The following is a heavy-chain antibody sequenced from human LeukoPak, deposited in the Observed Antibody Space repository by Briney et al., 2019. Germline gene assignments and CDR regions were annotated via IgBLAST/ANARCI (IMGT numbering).Heavy chain of an antibody. CDR1: GGSISSGSYY. J-gene: IGHJ4*02. CDR3: ARDYYGMATGVVYFDS. V-gene: IGHV4-61*02. Sequence: PSETLSLTCTVSGGSISSGSYYWTWIRQPAGKGLEWIGRIYTSGSTNYNPSLKSRVTISLDTSKNQFSLKLSSVTAADTAVYYCARDYYGMATGVVYFDSWGQGTLVTVSS. CDR2: IYTSGST. D-gene: IGHD1-26*01.